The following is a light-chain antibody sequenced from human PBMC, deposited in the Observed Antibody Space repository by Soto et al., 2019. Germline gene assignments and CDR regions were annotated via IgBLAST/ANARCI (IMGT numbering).Light chain of an antibody. CDR1: SSDVGGYKY. V-gene: IGLV2-8*01. CDR2: EVS. J-gene: IGLJ1*01. Sequence: QSVLTQPPSASGSPGQSVTISCTGTSSDVGGYKYVSWYQQHPGKAPKLLIYEVSKRPSGVPDRFSGSKSGNTASLTVSGLQAEDEADYYCSSYAGSNNYVFXTGTKVTVL. CDR3: SSYAGSNNYV.